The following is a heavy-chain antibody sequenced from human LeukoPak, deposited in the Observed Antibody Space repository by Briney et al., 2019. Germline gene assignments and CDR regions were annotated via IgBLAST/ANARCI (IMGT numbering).Heavy chain of an antibody. CDR3: ARDTASYGDPYYFDY. D-gene: IGHD4-17*01. J-gene: IGHJ4*02. CDR1: GGSISSYY. Sequence: PSATLSLTCTVSGGSISSYYWSWIRQPAGKGLEWIGRIYTSGSTNYNPSLKSRVTMSVDTSKNRFSLKLSSVTAADTAVYYCARDTASYGDPYYFDYWGQGTLVTVSS. V-gene: IGHV4-4*07. CDR2: IYTSGST.